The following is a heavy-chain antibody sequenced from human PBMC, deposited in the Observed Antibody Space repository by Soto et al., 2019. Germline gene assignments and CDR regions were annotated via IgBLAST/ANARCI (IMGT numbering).Heavy chain of an antibody. V-gene: IGHV4-28*03. Sequence: PSETLSLTCAVSGSSISRSYWWGWIRQPPGKGLEWIGYIFHGGSTNYNPSLRSRVTISVDRSRTQFSLKMSSVTAADTAVYYCARGRVVVPAAVMFNCLDPWGQGALVTVSS. D-gene: IGHD2-2*01. CDR2: IFHGGST. CDR3: ARGRVVVPAAVMFNCLDP. CDR1: GSSISRSYW. J-gene: IGHJ5*02.